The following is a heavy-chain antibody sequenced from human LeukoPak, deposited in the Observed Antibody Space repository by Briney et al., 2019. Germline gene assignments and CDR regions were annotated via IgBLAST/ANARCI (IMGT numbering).Heavy chain of an antibody. CDR1: GGTFSSYA. CDR3: ARDYYDSSGYYY. Sequence: SSVKVSCKASGGTFSSYAISWVRQAPGQGLEWMGIINPSGGSTSYAQKFQGRVTMTRDTSTSTVYMELSSLRSEDTAVYYCARDYYDSSGYYYWGQGTLVTVSS. V-gene: IGHV1-46*01. CDR2: INPSGGST. D-gene: IGHD3-22*01. J-gene: IGHJ4*02.